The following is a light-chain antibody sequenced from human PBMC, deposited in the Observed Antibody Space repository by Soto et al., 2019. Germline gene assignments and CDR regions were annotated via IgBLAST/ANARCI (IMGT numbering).Light chain of an antibody. CDR2: HAS. Sequence: DIPLTQSPSTLPASVGDRVTITCRASQSISNWLAWYHQKPGTAPKLLIYHASTLSSGVPSRFSGSGSGTEFTLTISSLQPDDFATYYGQQYMSYSFGQGTKVEIK. CDR3: QQYMSYS. CDR1: QSISNW. V-gene: IGKV1-5*01. J-gene: IGKJ1*01.